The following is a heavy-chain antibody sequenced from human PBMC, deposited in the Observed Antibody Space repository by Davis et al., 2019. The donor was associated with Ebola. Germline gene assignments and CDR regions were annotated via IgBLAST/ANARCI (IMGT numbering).Heavy chain of an antibody. J-gene: IGHJ6*02. CDR1: GGSISSYY. Sequence: MPGGSLRLSCTVSGGSISSYYWSWIRQPPGKGLEWIGYIYYSGSTNYKPSLKSRVTISVDTSKNQFSLKLSSVTAADTAVYYCARFPVLYYYYYGMDVWGQGTTVTVSS. D-gene: IGHD6-6*01. CDR3: ARFPVLYYYYYGMDV. V-gene: IGHV4-59*12. CDR2: IYYSGST.